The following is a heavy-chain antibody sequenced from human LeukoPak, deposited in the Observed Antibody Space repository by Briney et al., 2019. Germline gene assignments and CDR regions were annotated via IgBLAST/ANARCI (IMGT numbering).Heavy chain of an antibody. D-gene: IGHD2-2*01. CDR1: GGSISSGGYY. CDR3: ARGDRYCSSTSCRHLFFDY. J-gene: IGHJ4*02. Sequence: SETLSLTCTVSGGSISSGGYYWSWIRQPPGKGLEWIGYIYYSGSTNYNPSLKSRVTISVDTSKNQFSLKLSSVTAADTAVYYCARGDRYCSSTSCRHLFFDYWGQGTLVTVSS. V-gene: IGHV4-61*08. CDR2: IYYSGST.